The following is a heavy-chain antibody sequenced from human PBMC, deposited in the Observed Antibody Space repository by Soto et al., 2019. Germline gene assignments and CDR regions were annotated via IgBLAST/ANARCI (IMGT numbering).Heavy chain of an antibody. CDR1: GYTFTGYY. CDR2: INPNSGGT. Sequence: ASVTGSCKASGYTFTGYYVHWVRQAPGQGLEWMGWINPNSGGTNYAQKFQGWVTMTRDTSISTAYMELSRLRSDDTAVYYCARTLGYCTNGVCSFDYWGQGTLVTVSS. D-gene: IGHD2-8*01. CDR3: ARTLGYCTNGVCSFDY. V-gene: IGHV1-2*04. J-gene: IGHJ4*02.